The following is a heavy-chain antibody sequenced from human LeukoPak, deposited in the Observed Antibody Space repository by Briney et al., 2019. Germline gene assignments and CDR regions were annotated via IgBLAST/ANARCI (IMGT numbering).Heavy chain of an antibody. CDR2: ISGSGGST. V-gene: IGHV3-23*01. CDR1: GFTFSSYA. J-gene: IGHJ4*02. CDR3: AKDLRGYCSGGSCYYFDY. Sequence: GGSLRLSCAASGFTFSSYAMSWVRQAPGKGLVWVSAISGSGGSTYYADSVKGRFTISRDNSKNTLYLQMNSLRAEDTAVYYCAKDLRGYCSGGSCYYFDYWGQGTLVTVSS. D-gene: IGHD2-15*01.